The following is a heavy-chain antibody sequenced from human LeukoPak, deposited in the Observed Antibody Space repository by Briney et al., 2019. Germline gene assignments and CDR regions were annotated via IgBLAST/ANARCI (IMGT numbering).Heavy chain of an antibody. D-gene: IGHD4-23*01. J-gene: IGHJ3*01. V-gene: IGHV4-39*01. Sequence: SETLSLTCTVSGGSISSSSYYWGWIRQPPGKGLEWIGSISYSGSTYYNPSLKSRVTISVDTSKNQFSLKLSSVTAADTAVYFCARHVDGGKKAFDLWGQGTMVTVSS. CDR3: ARHVDGGKKAFDL. CDR1: GGSISSSSYY. CDR2: ISYSGST.